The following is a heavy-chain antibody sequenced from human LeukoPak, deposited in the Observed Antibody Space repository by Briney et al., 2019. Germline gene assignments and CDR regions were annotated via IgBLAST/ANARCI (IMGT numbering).Heavy chain of an antibody. CDR3: ARDRSGAANWYDP. J-gene: IGHJ5*02. D-gene: IGHD3-3*01. V-gene: IGHV1-2*02. Sequence: ASVKVSCKTSGYTFTGYYIHWVRQAPGQGLEWMGWINPNSGGTNYAQKFQGRATMTRDTSISTAYMDLTRLKSDDTAVYYCARDRSGAANWYDPWGQGTLVTVSS. CDR2: INPNSGGT. CDR1: GYTFTGYY.